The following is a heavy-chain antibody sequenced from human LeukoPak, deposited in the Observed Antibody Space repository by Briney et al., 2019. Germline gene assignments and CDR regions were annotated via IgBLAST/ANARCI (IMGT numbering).Heavy chain of an antibody. J-gene: IGHJ4*02. CDR2: ISGNDGSS. CDR3: AKEGGPGYYDY. Sequence: GGSLRLSCAASGLTFSNYAMGWVRQTPEKGLEWVSSISGNDGSSYYADSVKGRFTVSRVNSQNTLFLQMNRLRAEDTAVYYCAKEGGPGYYDYWGQGTLVTVSS. D-gene: IGHD3-10*01. CDR1: GLTFSNYA. V-gene: IGHV3-23*01.